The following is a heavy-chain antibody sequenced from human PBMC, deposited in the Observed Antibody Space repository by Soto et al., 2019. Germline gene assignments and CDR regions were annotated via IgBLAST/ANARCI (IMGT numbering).Heavy chain of an antibody. Sequence: GGSLRLSCAASGFTFSSYGMHWVRQAPGKGLEWVAVIWYGGSNKYYADSIKGQFTISRDNSKITLYLQMNSLRAEDTAVYYCARQPTDFWSGHNDYWGQGTLVTVSS. CDR3: ARQPTDFWSGHNDY. CDR1: GFTFSSYG. J-gene: IGHJ4*02. CDR2: IWYGGSNK. D-gene: IGHD3-3*01. V-gene: IGHV3-33*01.